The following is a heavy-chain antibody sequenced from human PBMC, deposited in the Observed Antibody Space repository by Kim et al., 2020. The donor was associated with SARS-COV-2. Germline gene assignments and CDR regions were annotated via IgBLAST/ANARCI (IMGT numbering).Heavy chain of an antibody. D-gene: IGHD5-18*01. Sequence: ALSLQGRVTMTSDTSITTAYLHLTSLRSDDTAVYYCARAGQLWSSLSWFDPWGQGTLVTVSS. CDR3: ARAGQLWSSLSWFDP. J-gene: IGHJ5*02. V-gene: IGHV1-2*02.